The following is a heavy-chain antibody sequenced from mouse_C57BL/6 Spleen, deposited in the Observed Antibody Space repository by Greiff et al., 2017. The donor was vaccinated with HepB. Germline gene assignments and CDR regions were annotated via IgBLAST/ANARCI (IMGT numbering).Heavy chain of an antibody. V-gene: IGHV1-50*01. CDR1: GYTFTSYW. CDR2: IDPSDSYP. D-gene: IGHD2-2*01. Sequence: QVQLQQPGAELVKPGASVKLSCKASGYTFTSYWMQWVKQRPGQGLEWIGEIDPSDSYPNYNQKFKGKATLTVDTSSSTAYMQLSSLTSEDSAVYYGATRAYGNDPYYFDYWGQGTTLTVSS. CDR3: ATRAYGNDPYYFDY. J-gene: IGHJ2*01.